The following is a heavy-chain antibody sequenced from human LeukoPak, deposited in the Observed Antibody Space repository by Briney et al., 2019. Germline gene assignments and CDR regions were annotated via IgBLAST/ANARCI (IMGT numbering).Heavy chain of an antibody. CDR1: GGSISSSN. CDR3: ARDRSGNGMDV. D-gene: IGHD3-10*01. V-gene: IGHV3-48*01. J-gene: IGHJ6*02. Sequence: ETLSLTCAVSGGSISSSNWWSWVRQPPGKGLEWVSYISSSSTTIFYADSVKGRFTISRDNAKNSLYLQMNSLRAEDTAVYYCARDRSGNGMDVWGQGTTVTVSS. CDR2: ISSSSTTI.